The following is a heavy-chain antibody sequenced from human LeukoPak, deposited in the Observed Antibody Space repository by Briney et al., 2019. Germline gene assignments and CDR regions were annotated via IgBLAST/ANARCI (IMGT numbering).Heavy chain of an antibody. CDR2: LYSGGAA. Sequence: GGSLRLSCAASGFTVSSNYMSWVRQASEKGLEWVSILYSGGAAYYANSVKGRFTISRDNSKNTLYLQMNSLRAEDTAVYYCARTTVESGRYDAFDIWGQGTLVSVSS. J-gene: IGHJ3*02. D-gene: IGHD4-23*01. CDR1: GFTVSSNY. V-gene: IGHV3-53*01. CDR3: ARTTVESGRYDAFDI.